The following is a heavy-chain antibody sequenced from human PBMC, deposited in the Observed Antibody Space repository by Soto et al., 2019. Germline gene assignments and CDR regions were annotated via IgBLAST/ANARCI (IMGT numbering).Heavy chain of an antibody. CDR1: GLTVSANF. J-gene: IGHJ5*02. D-gene: IGHD5-18*01. V-gene: IGHV3-66*01. CDR3: ARVSFICRATVGTIDLFDP. CDR2: VYSGGIT. Sequence: PGGSLRLSCAVSGLTVSANFMSWVRQAPGKGLEWVSVVYSGGITNYADSVKGRFTISRDNSKNTLYLQLNSLRAEDTAVYYCARVSFICRATVGTIDLFDPWGKGTLVTVSS.